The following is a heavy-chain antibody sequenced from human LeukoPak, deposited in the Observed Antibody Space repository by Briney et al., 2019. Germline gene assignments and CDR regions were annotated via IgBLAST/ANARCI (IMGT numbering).Heavy chain of an antibody. CDR2: ISGSGVST. Sequence: GGSLRLSCAASGFTFSTYAMSWVRQAPGKGLEWVSAISGSGVSTYYADSVKGRFTISRDNSKNTLYLQMNSLRAEDTAVYYCARVRLSGRCSSTSCYFDYWGQGTLVTVS. D-gene: IGHD2-2*01. J-gene: IGHJ4*02. CDR3: ARVRLSGRCSSTSCYFDY. V-gene: IGHV3-23*01. CDR1: GFTFSTYA.